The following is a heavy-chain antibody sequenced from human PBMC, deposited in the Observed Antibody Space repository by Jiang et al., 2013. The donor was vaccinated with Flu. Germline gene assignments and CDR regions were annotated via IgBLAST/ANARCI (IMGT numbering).Heavy chain of an antibody. CDR1: GGSISSYY. CDR3: ARESQDDILTGVLSIYNWFDP. V-gene: IGHV4-4*07. CDR2: IYTSGST. J-gene: IGHJ5*02. D-gene: IGHD3-9*01. Sequence: GPGLVKPSETLSLTCTVSGGSISSYYWSWIRQPAGKGLEWIGRIYTSGSTNYNPSLKSRVTMSVDTSKNQFSLKLSSVTAADTAVYYCARESQDDILTGVLSIYNWFDPWGQGTLVTVSS.